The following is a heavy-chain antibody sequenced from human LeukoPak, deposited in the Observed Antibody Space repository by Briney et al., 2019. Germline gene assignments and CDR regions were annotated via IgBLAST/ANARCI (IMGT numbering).Heavy chain of an antibody. CDR1: GGSVNSGSYY. D-gene: IGHD3-3*01. CDR3: ARAFTIFGVVDV. V-gene: IGHV4-61*01. CDR2: VYYSGSA. J-gene: IGHJ3*01. Sequence: SETLSLTCTVSGGSVNSGSYYWSWIRQSPGKGLEWIGYVYYSGSANYNPSLKNRVTISVDTSKNQFSLKLSSVTAAGTAVYYCARAFTIFGVVDVWGQGTTVTVSS.